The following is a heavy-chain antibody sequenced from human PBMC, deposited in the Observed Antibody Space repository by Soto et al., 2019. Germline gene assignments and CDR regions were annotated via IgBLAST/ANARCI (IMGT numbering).Heavy chain of an antibody. Sequence: HPGGSLRLSCASSGFTFGVYNMHWVRQAPGKGLECVSVISYDGGNEYYADSVKGRFTISRDNSENKLYLQMNSLRPEDSGVYYCATGHRGLTGLPAVITAPGSFDPWGQGAQVTVSS. J-gene: IGHJ5*01. CDR3: ATGHRGLTGLPAVITAPGSFDP. D-gene: IGHD3-22*01. CDR1: GFTFGVYN. CDR2: ISYDGGNE. V-gene: IGHV3-30*03.